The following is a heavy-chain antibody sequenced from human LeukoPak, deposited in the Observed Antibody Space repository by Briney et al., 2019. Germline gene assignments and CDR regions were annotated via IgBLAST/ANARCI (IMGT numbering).Heavy chain of an antibody. J-gene: IGHJ5*01. CDR3: ARDPRDTGGSYDS. V-gene: IGHV1-2*02. CDR2: INPRNGAT. CDR1: GYTFTNFY. D-gene: IGHD2-8*02. Sequence: ASVTVSCKASGYTFTNFYIHWVRQAPGQGPDWMGYINPRNGATSYSQKFQGRLTFTRDSSISTAYMEVSSLKSDDTALYYCARDPRDTGGSYDSWGQGTLVTVSS.